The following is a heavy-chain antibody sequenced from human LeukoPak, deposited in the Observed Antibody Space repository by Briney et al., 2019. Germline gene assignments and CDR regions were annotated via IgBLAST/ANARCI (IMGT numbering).Heavy chain of an antibody. CDR1: GGTFSSYA. Sequence: ASVKVSCKASGGTFSSYAISWVRQAPGQGLEWMGGIIPIFGTANYAQKFQGRVTISRDTSASTAYMELSSLTSEDTAVYYCARDATYCSGRTCSYYGLDVWGQGTTVTVSS. CDR2: IIPIFGTA. V-gene: IGHV1-69*05. D-gene: IGHD2-15*01. CDR3: ARDATYCSGRTCSYYGLDV. J-gene: IGHJ6*02.